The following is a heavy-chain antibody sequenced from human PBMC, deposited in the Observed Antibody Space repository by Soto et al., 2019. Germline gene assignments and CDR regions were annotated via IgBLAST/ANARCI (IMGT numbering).Heavy chain of an antibody. CDR2: ISYDGSNK. D-gene: IGHD3-10*01. V-gene: IGHV3-30*18. J-gene: IGHJ4*02. Sequence: QVQLVESGGGVVQPGRSLRLSCAASGFTFSSYGMHWVRQAPGKGLEWVAVISYDGSNKYYADSVKGRFTISRDNSKNTLYLQMNSLRAEDTAVYYCAKNGVLWFGEETGYFDYWAREPWSPSPQ. CDR3: AKNGVLWFGEETGYFDY. CDR1: GFTFSSYG.